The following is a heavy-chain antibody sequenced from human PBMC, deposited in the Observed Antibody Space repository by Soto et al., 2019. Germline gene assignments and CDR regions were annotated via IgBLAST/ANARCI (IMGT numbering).Heavy chain of an antibody. D-gene: IGHD6-13*01. CDR3: ARAGIAAAGTIFWFDP. CDR1: GGSISSYY. V-gene: IGHV4-59*01. CDR2: IYYSGST. Sequence: SETLSLTCTVSGGSISSYYWSWIRQPPGKGLEWIGYIYYSGSTNYNPSLKSRVTISVDTSKNQFSLKLSSVTAADTAVYYCARAGIAAAGTIFWFDPWGQGTLVTVSS. J-gene: IGHJ5*02.